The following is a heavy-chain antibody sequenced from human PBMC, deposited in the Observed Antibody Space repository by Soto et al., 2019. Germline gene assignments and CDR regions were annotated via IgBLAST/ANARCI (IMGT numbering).Heavy chain of an antibody. CDR1: GGSISSYY. J-gene: IGHJ4*02. CDR2: IYYSGST. CDR3: ARYGDYVWGSYRYFDY. Sequence: SKTLSLTCTVSGGSISSYYWSWIRQPPGKGLEWIGYIYYSGSTNYNPSLKSRVTISVDTSKNQFSLKLSSVTAADTAVYYCARYGDYVWGSYRYFDYWGQGTLVTVSS. V-gene: IGHV4-59*01. D-gene: IGHD3-16*02.